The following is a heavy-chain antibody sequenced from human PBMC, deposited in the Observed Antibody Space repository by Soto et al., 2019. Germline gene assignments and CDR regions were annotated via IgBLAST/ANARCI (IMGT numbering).Heavy chain of an antibody. J-gene: IGHJ5*02. CDR3: ARGYYSSGWIT. Sequence: TLSLTCTVSGGSISSYYWSWIRQPPGKGLEWIGYIYYSGSTNYNPSLKSRVTISVDTSKNQFSLKLSSVTAADTAVYYCARGYYSSGWITWGQGTLVTVSS. CDR2: IYYSGST. V-gene: IGHV4-59*12. CDR1: GGSISSYY. D-gene: IGHD6-19*01.